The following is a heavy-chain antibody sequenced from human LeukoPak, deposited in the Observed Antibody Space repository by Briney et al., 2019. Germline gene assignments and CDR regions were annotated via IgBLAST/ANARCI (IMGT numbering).Heavy chain of an antibody. J-gene: IGHJ4*02. D-gene: IGHD1-26*01. V-gene: IGHV4-39*07. CDR1: GGSISSGSYY. Sequence: SETLSLTCTVSGGSISSGSYYWGWIRQPPGKGLEWIGNVYHSGNSYYNPSLKSRVTISLDTPRNQVSLKLSSVTAADTAVYYCTSNLYSGSYYYAYWGQGILVTVSS. CDR3: TSNLYSGSYYYAY. CDR2: VYHSGNS.